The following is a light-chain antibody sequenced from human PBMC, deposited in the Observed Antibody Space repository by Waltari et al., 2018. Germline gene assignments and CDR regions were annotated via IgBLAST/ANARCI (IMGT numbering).Light chain of an antibody. CDR1: QSLVHSDGNTY. CDR2: KVS. V-gene: IGKV2-30*02. CDR3: MQGTHWSYT. Sequence: DVVMTQSPLSLPVTLGQPASISCRSSQSLVHSDGNTYLNWFQQRPGQSPRRLIYKVSNRDSGVPDRFSGSGSGTDFTLKISRVEAEDVGVYYCMQGTHWSYTVGQGTKLEIK. J-gene: IGKJ2*01.